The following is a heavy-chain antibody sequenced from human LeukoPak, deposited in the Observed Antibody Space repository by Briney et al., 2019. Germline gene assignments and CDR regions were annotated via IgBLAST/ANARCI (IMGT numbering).Heavy chain of an antibody. CDR2: ISYDGSNK. D-gene: IGHD6-13*01. V-gene: IGHV3-30*03. J-gene: IGHJ4*02. Sequence: GRSLRLSCAASGFTFSSYGMHWVRQAPGKGLEWVAVISYDGSNKYYADSVKGRFTISRDNSKNTLYLQMNSLRAEDTAVHYCARDGGYSSSWYYFDYWGQGTLVTVSS. CDR1: GFTFSSYG. CDR3: ARDGGYSSSWYYFDY.